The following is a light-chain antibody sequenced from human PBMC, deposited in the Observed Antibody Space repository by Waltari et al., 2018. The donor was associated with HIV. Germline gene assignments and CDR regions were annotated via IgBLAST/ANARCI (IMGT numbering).Light chain of an antibody. J-gene: IGLJ1*01. Sequence: QSALTQPASVSGSPGQSITISCTGPNSDLGKYNIVSWYQQHPGKVPKVLIFEVTTRPSGISHRFSGSKSDNTASLTISGLQAEDEAEYYCSSYATGNTYVFETGTSVTVL. CDR2: EVT. CDR3: SSYATGNTYV. CDR1: NSDLGKYNI. V-gene: IGLV2-23*02.